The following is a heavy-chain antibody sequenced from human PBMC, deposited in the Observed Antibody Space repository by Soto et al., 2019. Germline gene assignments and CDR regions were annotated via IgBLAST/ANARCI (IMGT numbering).Heavy chain of an antibody. D-gene: IGHD1-20*01. Sequence: SETLSLTCTVSGGSICSYYRSWIRQPPGKGLEWIGYIYYSGITNYNPSLKSRVTISVDTSKNQFSLKLSSVTAADTAVYYCARYKSNYYYGMDVWGQGTTLTVSS. V-gene: IGHV4-59*01. J-gene: IGHJ6*02. CDR3: ARYKSNYYYGMDV. CDR2: IYYSGIT. CDR1: GGSICSYY.